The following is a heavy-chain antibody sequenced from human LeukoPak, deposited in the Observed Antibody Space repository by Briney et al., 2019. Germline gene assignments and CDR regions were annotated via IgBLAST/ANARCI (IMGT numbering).Heavy chain of an antibody. D-gene: IGHD3-22*01. CDR1: GYTFTGYY. CDR2: INPNSGGT. J-gene: IGHJ4*02. CDR3: ARDPRNYYDSSGYYFLGY. Sequence: ASVKVSCKASGYTFTGYYINWVRQAPGQGLEWIGWINPNSGGTNYAQKFQGRVTMTRDTSISTAYMELSRLRSDDTAVYYCARDPRNYYDSSGYYFLGYWGQGALVTVSS. V-gene: IGHV1-2*02.